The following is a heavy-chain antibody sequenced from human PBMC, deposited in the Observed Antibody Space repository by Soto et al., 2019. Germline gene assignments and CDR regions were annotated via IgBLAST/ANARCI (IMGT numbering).Heavy chain of an antibody. D-gene: IGHD1-7*01. CDR3: ARAMGGVTGTTRWFDP. CDR2: IYPGDSDT. CDR1: GYSFTSYW. Sequence: RGESLKISCKGSGYSFTSYWIGWVRQMPGKGLEWMGIIYPGDSDTRYSPSFQGQVTISADKSISTAYLQWSSLKASDTAMYYCARAMGGVTGTTRWFDPWGQGTLVTVSS. J-gene: IGHJ5*02. V-gene: IGHV5-51*01.